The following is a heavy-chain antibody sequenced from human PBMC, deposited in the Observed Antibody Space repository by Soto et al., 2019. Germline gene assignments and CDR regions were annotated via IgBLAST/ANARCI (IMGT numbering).Heavy chain of an antibody. CDR3: ARESGSTIFGVGTSDAFDI. V-gene: IGHV4-59*01. CDR2: IYYSGST. J-gene: IGHJ3*02. CDR1: GGSISSYY. Sequence: PSETLSLTCTVSGGSISSYYWSWIRQPPGKGLEWIGYIYYSGSTNYNPSLKSRVTISVDTSKNQFSLKLSSVTAADTAVYYCARESGSTIFGVGTSDAFDIWGQGTMVTVSS. D-gene: IGHD3-3*01.